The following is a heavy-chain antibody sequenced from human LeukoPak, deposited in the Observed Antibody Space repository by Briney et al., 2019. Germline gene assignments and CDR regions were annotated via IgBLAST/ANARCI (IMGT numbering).Heavy chain of an antibody. CDR2: IYYSGST. Sequence: SETLSLTCTVSGGSISSSSYCWGWIRQPPGKGLEWIGSIYYSGSTYYNPSLKSRVTISVDTSKNQFSLKLSSVTAADTAVYYCNYYDSSGYYFDAFDIWGQGTMVTVSS. V-gene: IGHV4-39*01. J-gene: IGHJ3*02. CDR1: GGSISSSSYC. D-gene: IGHD3-22*01. CDR3: NYYDSSGYYFDAFDI.